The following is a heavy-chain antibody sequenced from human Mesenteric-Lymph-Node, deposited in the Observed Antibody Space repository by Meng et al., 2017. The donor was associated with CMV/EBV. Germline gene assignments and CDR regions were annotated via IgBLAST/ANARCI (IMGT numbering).Heavy chain of an antibody. Sequence: SETLSLTCTVPGGSVSSADYYWSWIRQPPGKGLQWIGYIFYNGNAHYNPSLKSRVTISVDTSKNKFSLRLSSVTSADTAVYYCVRGRRNSGFDYNNYYDGMDVWGQGTTVTVSS. D-gene: IGHD4-11*01. CDR2: IFYNGNA. CDR1: GGSVSSADYY. CDR3: VRGRRNSGFDYNNYYDGMDV. V-gene: IGHV4-30-4*08. J-gene: IGHJ6*02.